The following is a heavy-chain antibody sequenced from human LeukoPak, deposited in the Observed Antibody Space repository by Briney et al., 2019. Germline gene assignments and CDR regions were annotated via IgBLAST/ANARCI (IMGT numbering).Heavy chain of an antibody. CDR2: IYYSGST. CDR1: GGSISSGGYY. J-gene: IGHJ4*02. D-gene: IGHD6-13*01. CDR3: ARTMYSSSWYGY. Sequence: SETLSLTCTVSGGSISSGGYYWRWIRQHPGKGLEWIGYIYYSGSTYYNPSLKSRVTISVDTSKNQFSLKLSSVTAADTAVYYCARTMYSSSWYGYWGQGTLVTVSS. V-gene: IGHV4-31*03.